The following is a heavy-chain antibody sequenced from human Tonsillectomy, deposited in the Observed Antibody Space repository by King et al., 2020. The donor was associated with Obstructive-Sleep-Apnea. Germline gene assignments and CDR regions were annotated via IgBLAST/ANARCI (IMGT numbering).Heavy chain of an antibody. CDR3: ARDGPRRIIKVRGVTSNAFDI. D-gene: IGHD3-10*01. CDR2: ISYDGSNK. CDR1: GFSFRSYA. J-gene: IGHJ3*02. Sequence: VQLVESGGGVVQPGRSLRLSCAASGFSFRSYAMHWVRQAPGKGLEWVAVISYDGSNKYYADSVKGRFTISRDNSKNTLYLQVSSLRAEDTAMYYCARDGPRRIIKVRGVTSNAFDIWGQGTKVTVSS. V-gene: IGHV3-30*14.